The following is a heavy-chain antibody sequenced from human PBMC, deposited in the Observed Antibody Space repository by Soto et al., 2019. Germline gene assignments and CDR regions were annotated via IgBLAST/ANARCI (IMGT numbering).Heavy chain of an antibody. D-gene: IGHD6-6*01. V-gene: IGHV4-34*01. CDR3: ARHTPAISSSDH. CDR1: GGSFSGYY. Sequence: SETLSLTCAVYGGSFSGYYWSWIRQPPGKGLEWIGEINHSGSTNYNPSLKSRVTISVDTSKNQFSLKLSSVTAADTAVYYCARHTPAISSSDHWGQGTLVTVS. CDR2: INHSGST. J-gene: IGHJ4*02.